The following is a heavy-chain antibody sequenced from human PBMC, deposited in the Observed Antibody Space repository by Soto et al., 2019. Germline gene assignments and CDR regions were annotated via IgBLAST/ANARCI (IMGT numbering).Heavy chain of an antibody. D-gene: IGHD3-22*01. CDR1: GGSISSSNW. CDR3: AREGYYYDSSDAFDI. Sequence: PSETLSLTCAVSGGSISSSNWWSWVRQPPGKGLEWIGEIYHSGSTNYNPSLKSRVTISVDKSKNQFSLKLSSVTAADTAVYYCAREGYYYDSSDAFDIWGQGTMVTVS. V-gene: IGHV4-4*02. J-gene: IGHJ3*02. CDR2: IYHSGST.